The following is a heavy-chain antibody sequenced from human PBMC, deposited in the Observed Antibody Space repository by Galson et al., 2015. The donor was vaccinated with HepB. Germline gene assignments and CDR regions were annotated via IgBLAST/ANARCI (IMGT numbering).Heavy chain of an antibody. CDR2: ISTYNGNT. CDR1: GYSFTTYG. J-gene: IGHJ4*03. V-gene: IGHV1-18*01. CDR3: ARVAIVTGAWYVPRHMDC. Sequence: SVKVSCKASGYSFTTYGITWVRQAPGQGLEWMGWISTYNGNTNYAQNLQGRVTLTTDTSTSKSYLELRSMRSDDAAVYDCARVAIVTGAWYVPRHMDCWSQETLVTFSA. D-gene: IGHD6-13*01.